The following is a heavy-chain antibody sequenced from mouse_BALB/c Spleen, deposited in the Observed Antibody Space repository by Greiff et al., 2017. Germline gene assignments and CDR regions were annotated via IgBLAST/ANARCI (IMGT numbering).Heavy chain of an antibody. CDR2: INPSNGRT. J-gene: IGHJ3*01. CDR3: ASGYGNYGGTWFAY. V-gene: IGHV1S81*02. Sequence: VQLQQPGAELVKPGASVKLSCKASGYTFTSYWMHWVKQRPGQGLEWIGEINPSNGRTNYNEKFKSKATLTVDKSSSTAYMQLSSLTSEDSAVYYCASGYGNYGGTWFAYWGQGTLVTVSA. D-gene: IGHD2-1*01. CDR1: GYTFTSYW.